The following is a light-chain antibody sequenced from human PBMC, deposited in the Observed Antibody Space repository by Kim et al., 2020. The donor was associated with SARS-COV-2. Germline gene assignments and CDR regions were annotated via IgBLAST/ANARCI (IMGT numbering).Light chain of an antibody. Sequence: ASVGDRVTITCRASQSISSWLAWYQRKPGKAPKVLIYKASSLESGVPSRFSGSGSGTEFSLTISSLQPDDFATYYCQQYDHYPFTFGGGTKVDIK. CDR2: KAS. V-gene: IGKV1-5*03. CDR1: QSISSW. CDR3: QQYDHYPFT. J-gene: IGKJ4*01.